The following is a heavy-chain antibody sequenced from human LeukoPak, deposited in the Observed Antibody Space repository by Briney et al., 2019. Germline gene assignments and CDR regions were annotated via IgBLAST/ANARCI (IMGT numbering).Heavy chain of an antibody. J-gene: IGHJ4*02. Sequence: SETLSLTCAVYGGSFSGYYWSWIRQPPGKGLEWIGEINHSGSTNYNPSLKSRVTISVDTSKNQSSLKLSSVTAADTAVYYCARAVLRYFPYWGQGTLVTVSS. CDR1: GGSFSGYY. D-gene: IGHD3-9*01. CDR2: INHSGST. V-gene: IGHV4-34*01. CDR3: ARAVLRYFPY.